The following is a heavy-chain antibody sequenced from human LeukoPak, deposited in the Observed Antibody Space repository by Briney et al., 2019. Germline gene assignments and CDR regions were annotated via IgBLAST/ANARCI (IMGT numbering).Heavy chain of an antibody. CDR2: ISYDGKNI. V-gene: IGHV3-30*18. Sequence: GGSLRLSCAASGFSFSNVWMHWVRQAPGKGLEWVSAISYDGKNIHYADSVKGRFTISRDNSRNTVYLQMNSLRVEDTAVYYCAKTYSRESGYDFFFHYWGQGTRVTVSS. J-gene: IGHJ4*02. CDR3: AKTYSRESGYDFFFHY. D-gene: IGHD5-12*01. CDR1: GFSFSNVW.